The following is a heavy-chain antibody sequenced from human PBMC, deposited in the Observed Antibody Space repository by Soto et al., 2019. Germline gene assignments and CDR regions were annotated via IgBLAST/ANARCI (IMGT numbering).Heavy chain of an antibody. V-gene: IGHV3-23*01. D-gene: IGHD6-13*01. CDR2: ISGSGGST. CDR1: GFTFSNYA. J-gene: IGHJ4*02. Sequence: EVQLLESGGGLVQPGGSLSRSCAASGFTFSNYAVTWVRQAPGKGLEWVSTISGSGGSTYYADSVKGRFTISSDNSKNTLYLQMNILRADDTAVYYCAKDQGSSWYEIDYWGQGTLVTFAS. CDR3: AKDQGSSWYEIDY.